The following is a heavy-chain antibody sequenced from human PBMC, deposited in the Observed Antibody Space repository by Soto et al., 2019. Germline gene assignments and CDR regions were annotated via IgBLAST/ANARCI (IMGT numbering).Heavy chain of an antibody. CDR1: GGTFSSYA. J-gene: IGHJ4*02. CDR2: IIAIFGTA. Sequence: QVQLVQSGAEVKKPGSSVKVSCTASGGTFSSYAISWVRQAPGQGLEWMGGIIAIFGTANYAQKLQGRVTITVAESTSTAYMELGSVRSVDTAVYYCASSHRRWDGTIDYWGQGTLVTVSS. V-gene: IGHV1-69*01. CDR3: ASSHRRWDGTIDY. D-gene: IGHD1-1*01.